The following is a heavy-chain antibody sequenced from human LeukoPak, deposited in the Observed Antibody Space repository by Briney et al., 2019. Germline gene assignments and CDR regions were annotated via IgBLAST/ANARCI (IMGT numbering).Heavy chain of an antibody. CDR1: GGSISSSSYY. J-gene: IGHJ4*02. D-gene: IGHD1-1*01. CDR2: IYYSGST. CDR3: ASPKGLEPSTNLSR. Sequence: SETLSLTCTVSGGSISSSSYYWGWIRQPPGKGLEWIGSIYYSGSTYYNPSLKSRVTISVDTSKNQFSLKLSSVTAADMAVYYCASPKGLEPSTNLSRWGQGTLVTVSS. V-gene: IGHV4-39*01.